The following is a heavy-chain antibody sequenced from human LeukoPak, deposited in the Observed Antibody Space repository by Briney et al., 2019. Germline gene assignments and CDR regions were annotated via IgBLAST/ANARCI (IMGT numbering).Heavy chain of an antibody. V-gene: IGHV4-4*02. CDR2: IYHSGST. D-gene: IGHD1-7*01. Sequence: PSGTLSLTCAVSGGSISSSNWWSWVRQPPGKGLEWIGEIYHSGSTNYNPSLKSRVTISVDKSENQFSLKLSSVTAADTAVYYCARGVTTGTTHFDYWGQGTLVTVSS. CDR1: GGSISSSNW. CDR3: ARGVTTGTTHFDY. J-gene: IGHJ4*02.